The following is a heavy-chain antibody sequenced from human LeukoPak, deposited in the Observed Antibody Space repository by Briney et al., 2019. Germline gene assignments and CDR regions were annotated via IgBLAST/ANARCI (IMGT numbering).Heavy chain of an antibody. Sequence: GGSLRLSCAASGFTFSSYGMHWVRQAPGKGLEWVAVIWYDGSNKYYADSVKGRFTISRDNSKNTLYLQMNSLRAEDTAVYYCARDISLSFNWFDPWGQGTLVTVSS. J-gene: IGHJ5*02. CDR2: IWYDGSNK. CDR3: ARDISLSFNWFDP. V-gene: IGHV3-33*01. CDR1: GFTFSSYG.